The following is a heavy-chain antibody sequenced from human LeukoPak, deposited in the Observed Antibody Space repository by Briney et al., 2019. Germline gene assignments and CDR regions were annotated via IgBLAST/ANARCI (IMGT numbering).Heavy chain of an antibody. CDR1: GFTFSSYW. Sequence: GSLRLSCAASGFTFSSYWMHWVRQAPGKGLVWVSRINSDGSSTSYADSVKGRFTISRDNAKNTLYLQMNSLRAEDTAVYYCAREYSSSWYDYWGQGTLVTVSS. J-gene: IGHJ4*02. D-gene: IGHD6-13*01. V-gene: IGHV3-74*01. CDR2: INSDGSST. CDR3: AREYSSSWYDY.